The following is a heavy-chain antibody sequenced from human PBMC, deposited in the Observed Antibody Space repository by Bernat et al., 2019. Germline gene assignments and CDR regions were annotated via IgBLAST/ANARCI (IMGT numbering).Heavy chain of an antibody. J-gene: IGHJ4*02. CDR2: ISPYNGNA. CDR3: ARGYRNFDY. CDR1: GYTFSTYK. D-gene: IGHD4-11*01. V-gene: IGHV1-18*01. Sequence: QVYLVQSRADVKKPGASVKVSCEASGYTFSTYKITWVRQAPGQGLEWMGWISPYNGNANYAQNFQGRVTMTTDTSTSTAYMELTSLRSDDTAIYYCARGYRNFDYWGQGTLVSVSS.